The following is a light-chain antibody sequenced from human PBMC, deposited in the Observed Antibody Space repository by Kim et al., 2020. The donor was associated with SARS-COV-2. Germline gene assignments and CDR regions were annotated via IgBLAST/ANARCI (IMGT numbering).Light chain of an antibody. Sequence: IVLTQSPELQSVTPKEKVSITCRASQSIGSNLHWYQQKPNQSPKLLIKFASQSISGVPSRFSGSGSGTDFTLTISSLEAEDAAAYYCHQSDSLPWTFGQGTKVEIK. J-gene: IGKJ1*01. V-gene: IGKV6D-21*02. CDR3: HQSDSLPWT. CDR2: FAS. CDR1: QSIGSN.